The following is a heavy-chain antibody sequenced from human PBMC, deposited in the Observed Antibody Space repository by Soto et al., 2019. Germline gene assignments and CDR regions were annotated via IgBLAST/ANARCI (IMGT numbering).Heavy chain of an antibody. CDR1: GYSFTSDW. Sequence: GESLKISCNGSGYSFTSDWISWVRQMPEKGLEWMGRIDASDSYTNYSPSLKSRVTISVDTSKNQFSLKLSSVTAADTSVYYCARITIFGVVPYYYYYGMDVWCQGATVTVSS. D-gene: IGHD3-3*01. V-gene: IGHV5-10-1*01. CDR3: ARITIFGVVPYYYYYGMDV. CDR2: IDASDSYT. J-gene: IGHJ6*02.